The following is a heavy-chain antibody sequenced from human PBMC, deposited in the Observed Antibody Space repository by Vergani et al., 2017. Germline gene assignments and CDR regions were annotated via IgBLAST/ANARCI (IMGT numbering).Heavy chain of an antibody. CDR3: ARWGDSSSSFDY. Sequence: QVQLQQWGAGLLKPSETLSLTCAVYGGSFSGYYWSWIRQPPGKGLECIGEINHSGSTNYNPSLKSRVTISVDTSKNQFSLKLSSVTAADTAVYYCARWGDSSSSFDYWGQGTLVTVSS. V-gene: IGHV4-34*01. J-gene: IGHJ4*02. D-gene: IGHD6-13*01. CDR1: GGSFSGYY. CDR2: INHSGST.